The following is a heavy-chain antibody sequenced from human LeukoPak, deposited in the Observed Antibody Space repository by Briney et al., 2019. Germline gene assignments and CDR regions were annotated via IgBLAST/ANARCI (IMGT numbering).Heavy chain of an antibody. V-gene: IGHV4-34*01. J-gene: IGHJ5*02. CDR1: GGSFSGYY. CDR3: ARVSGYYGSGSSP. CDR2: INHSGST. Sequence: PSETLSLTCAVYGGSFSGYYWSWIRQPPGKGLEWIGEINHSGSTNYNPSLKSRVTISVDTSKNQFSLKLSSVTAADTAVYYCARVSGYYGSGSSPWGQGTLVTVFS. D-gene: IGHD3-10*01.